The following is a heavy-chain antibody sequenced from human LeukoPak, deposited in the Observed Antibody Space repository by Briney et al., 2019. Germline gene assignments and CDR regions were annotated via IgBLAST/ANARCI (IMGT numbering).Heavy chain of an antibody. J-gene: IGHJ6*02. V-gene: IGHV3-64D*06. Sequence: GGSLRPSCSASGFTSRNFAMHGVCHAPGKGLEYVSTIDSNGDSRYYADSVKGRFTISRDNSKKTLYLQMSSLRPEDTAVYYCVNLGQWLLPDYYYGVAVWGQGTTVTVSS. CDR1: GFTSRNFA. CDR3: VNLGQWLLPDYYYGVAV. D-gene: IGHD6-19*01. CDR2: IDSNGDSR.